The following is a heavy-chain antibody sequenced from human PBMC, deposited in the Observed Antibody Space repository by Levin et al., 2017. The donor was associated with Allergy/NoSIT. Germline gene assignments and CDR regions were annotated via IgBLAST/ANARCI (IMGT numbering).Heavy chain of an antibody. CDR3: ARGRDCSGARCYGDY. CDR2: INTNTGNP. Sequence: ASVKVSCKASGYTFTSFAMTWVRQAPGQGLEWMGWINTNTGNPTYAQDFTGRLVFSFDTSVSTAYLQISSLKAEDTAVYYCARGRDCSGARCYGDYWGQGTLVTVSS. J-gene: IGHJ4*02. CDR1: GYTFTSFA. D-gene: IGHD2-15*01. V-gene: IGHV7-4-1*02.